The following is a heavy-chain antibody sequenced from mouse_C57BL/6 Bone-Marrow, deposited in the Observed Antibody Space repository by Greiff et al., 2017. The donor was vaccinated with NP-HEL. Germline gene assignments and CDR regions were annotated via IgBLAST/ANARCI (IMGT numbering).Heavy chain of an antibody. CDR1: GFTFSSYG. CDR2: ISSGGSYT. D-gene: IGHD1-1*01. Sequence: DVQLVESGGDLVKPGGSLKLSCAASGFTFSSYGMSWVRQTPDKRLEWVATISSGGSYTYYPDSVKGRFTISRDNAKNTLYLQMSSLKSEDTAMYYCARPITTVVARYFDYWGQGTTLTVSS. CDR3: ARPITTVVARYFDY. V-gene: IGHV5-6*01. J-gene: IGHJ2*01.